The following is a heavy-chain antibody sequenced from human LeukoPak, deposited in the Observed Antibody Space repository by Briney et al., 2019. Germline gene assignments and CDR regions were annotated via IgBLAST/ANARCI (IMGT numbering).Heavy chain of an antibody. V-gene: IGHV4-59*01. Sequence: SETLSLTCTVSGGSITVYYWSWIRQPPGRGLEWIGYVHFSGTTSFNPSLKSRVTISVDTSKNQFSLRLSSVTAADTAVYYCAREQYLAYDVFGFWGQGTMVTVSS. CDR3: AREQYLAYDVFGF. J-gene: IGHJ3*01. CDR2: VHFSGTT. CDR1: GGSITVYY. D-gene: IGHD4-11*01.